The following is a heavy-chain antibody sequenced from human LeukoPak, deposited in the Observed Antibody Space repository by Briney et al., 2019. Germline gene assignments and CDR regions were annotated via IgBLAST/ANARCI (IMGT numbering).Heavy chain of an antibody. V-gene: IGHV4-39*01. CDR1: GGSISSYY. J-gene: IGHJ4*02. CDR2: IYYSGST. CDR3: ARQYASGSYHDY. D-gene: IGHD3-10*01. Sequence: PSETLSLTCTVSGGSISSYYWDWIRQPPGKGLEWIGSIYYSGSTYYNPSLKSRVTISVDTSKNQFSLRLSSVTAADTAVYYCARQYASGSYHDYWGQGALVTVSS.